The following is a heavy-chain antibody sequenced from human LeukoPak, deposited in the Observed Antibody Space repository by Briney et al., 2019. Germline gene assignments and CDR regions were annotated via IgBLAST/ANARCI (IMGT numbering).Heavy chain of an antibody. CDR1: GFTFSSYI. CDR3: ARTADYSLYGDCDY. D-gene: IGHD4-11*01. V-gene: IGHV3-21*01. J-gene: IGHJ4*02. CDR2: TSSSGSYI. Sequence: KAGGSLRLSCAASGFTFSSYIMNWVRQAPGKGLEWVSSTSSSGSYIYYADSVKGRFTISRDNAQISLYLQMNSLRAEDTAVYYCARTADYSLYGDCDYWGQGTLVTVSS.